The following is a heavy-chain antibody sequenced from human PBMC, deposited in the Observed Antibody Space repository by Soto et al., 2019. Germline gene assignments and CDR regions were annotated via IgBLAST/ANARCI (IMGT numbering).Heavy chain of an antibody. J-gene: IGHJ4*02. Sequence: SETLSLTCTVSGGSRSGYHWNLVRQPPGKGLEWIGYIHYSGSTNYNPSLKSRITILLDTSKNQFSLKLSSMTAADTAIYYCARLPAPSLVWGVVIANYFDYWGQGALVTVPS. CDR2: IHYSGST. V-gene: IGHV4-59*08. D-gene: IGHD3-10*01. CDR1: GGSRSGYH. CDR3: ARLPAPSLVWGVVIANYFDY.